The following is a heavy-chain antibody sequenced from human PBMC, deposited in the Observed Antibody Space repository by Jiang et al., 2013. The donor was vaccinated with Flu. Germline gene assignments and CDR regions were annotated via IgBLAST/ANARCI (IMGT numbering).Heavy chain of an antibody. J-gene: IGHJ6*02. D-gene: IGHD5-12*01. V-gene: IGHV4-59*08. CDR3: ARNRGSPWGYYYYGMDV. Sequence: LLKPSETLSLTCTVSGGSISSYYWSWIRQPPGKGLEWIGYIYYSGSTNYNPSLKSRVTISVDTSKNQFSLKLSSVTAADTAVYYCARNRGSPWGYYYYGMDVWGQGTTVTVSS. CDR2: IYYSGST. CDR1: GGSISSYY.